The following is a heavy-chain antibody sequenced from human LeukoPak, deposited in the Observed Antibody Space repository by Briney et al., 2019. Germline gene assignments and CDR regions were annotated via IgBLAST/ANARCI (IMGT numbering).Heavy chain of an antibody. CDR3: AKGVWDGDYPYFDY. CDR1: GFTFRSYW. V-gene: IGHV3-23*01. Sequence: GGSLRLSCAASGFTFRSYWMSWVRQAPGKGLEWVSAISGSGGSTYYADSVKGRFTISRDNSKNTLYLQMNSLRAEDTAVYYCAKGVWDGDYPYFDYWGQGTLVTVSS. J-gene: IGHJ4*02. CDR2: ISGSGGST. D-gene: IGHD4-17*01.